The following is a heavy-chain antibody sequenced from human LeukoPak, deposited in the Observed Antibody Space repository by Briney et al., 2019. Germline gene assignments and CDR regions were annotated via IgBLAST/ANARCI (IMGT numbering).Heavy chain of an antibody. V-gene: IGHV1-18*01. D-gene: IGHD2-15*01. CDR2: ISAYNGNT. J-gene: IGHJ4*02. CDR3: ASVPESAATVDFDY. Sequence: ASVKVSCKASCYTITSYDISWVRQAPGQGLEWMGWISAYNGNTNYAQKLQGRVTMTTDTSTSTAYMELRSLRSDDTAVYYCASVPESAATVDFDYWGQGTLVTVSS. CDR1: CYTITSYD.